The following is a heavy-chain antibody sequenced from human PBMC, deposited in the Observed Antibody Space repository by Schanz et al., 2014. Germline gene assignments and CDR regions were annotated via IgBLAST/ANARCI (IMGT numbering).Heavy chain of an antibody. Sequence: EVQLLESGGGLVQPGGSLRLSCSASTFTFDHYAMTWVRQAPGKGLEWVSFVHPGGSTYYPDSVKGRFTISRDSSKNTLYLQMNSLRPEDTAIYYCAKNQYDDVNLSSFYFDFWGQGTLXTVSS. J-gene: IGHJ4*02. D-gene: IGHD3-10*02. CDR1: TFTFDHYA. CDR2: FVHPGGST. V-gene: IGHV3-23*03. CDR3: AKNQYDDVNLSSFYFDF.